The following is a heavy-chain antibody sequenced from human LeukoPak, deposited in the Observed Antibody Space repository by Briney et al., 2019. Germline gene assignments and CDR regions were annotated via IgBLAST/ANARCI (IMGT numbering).Heavy chain of an antibody. D-gene: IGHD3-3*01. CDR3: ARRRVRRADPFDY. CDR2: IYYSGST. V-gene: IGHV4-59*01. Sequence: SETLSPTCTVSGGSISSYYWSWIRQPPGKGLEWIGYIYYSGSTNYNPSLKSRVTISVDTSKNQFSLKLSSVTAADTAVYYCARRRVRRADPFDYWGQGTLVTVSS. CDR1: GGSISSYY. J-gene: IGHJ4*02.